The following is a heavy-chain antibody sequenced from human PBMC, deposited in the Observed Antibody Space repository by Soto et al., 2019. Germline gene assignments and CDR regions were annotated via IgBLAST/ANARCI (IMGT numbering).Heavy chain of an antibody. CDR1: GVSISSYY. V-gene: IGHV4-59*12. D-gene: IGHD6-13*01. CDR3: ARESVRQQLAYYFDS. J-gene: IGHJ4*02. CDR2: IYYSGST. Sequence: PSETLCLTCTVSGVSISSYYWIWIRQTTGKGLEWIGYIYYSGSTNYNPSLKSRVTISVDTSKNQFSLQLNSVTPEDTAVYYCARESVRQQLAYYFDSWGQGTLVTVSS.